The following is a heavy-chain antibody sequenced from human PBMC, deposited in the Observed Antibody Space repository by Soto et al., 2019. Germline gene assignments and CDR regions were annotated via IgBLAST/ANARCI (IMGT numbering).Heavy chain of an antibody. D-gene: IGHD2-21*02. CDR1: GGSISSSSYY. Sequence: PSETLSLTCTVSGGSISSSSYYWGWIRQPPGKGMEWIGSIYYSGSTYYNTSLKSRVTISVDTSKNQFSLKLSSVTAADTAVYFCASGDLAYCGGDCYSDWYFDLWGRGTLVTVSS. CDR3: ASGDLAYCGGDCYSDWYFDL. CDR2: IYYSGST. J-gene: IGHJ2*01. V-gene: IGHV4-39*01.